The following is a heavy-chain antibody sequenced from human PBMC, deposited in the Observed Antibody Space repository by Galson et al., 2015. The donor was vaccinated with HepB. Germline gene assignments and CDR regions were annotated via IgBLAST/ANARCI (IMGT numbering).Heavy chain of an antibody. CDR1: GYTFTSYG. CDR3: ARVGSGGGLGY. J-gene: IGHJ4*02. CDR2: ISAYNGNT. D-gene: IGHD6-19*01. Sequence: SVKVSCKASGYTFTSYGISWVRLAPGQGLEWMGWISAYNGNTNYAQKLQGRVTMTTDTSTSTVYMELRSLRSDDTAVYYCARVGSGGGLGYWGQGTLVTVSS. V-gene: IGHV1-18*01.